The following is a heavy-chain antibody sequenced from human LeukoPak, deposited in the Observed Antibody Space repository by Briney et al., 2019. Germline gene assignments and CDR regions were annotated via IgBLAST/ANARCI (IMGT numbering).Heavy chain of an antibody. CDR3: ASYSIGLYYYDSSGHFDY. Sequence: SETLSLTCTVSGGSISSYYWSWIRQPPGKGLEWIGYIYYSGSTNYNPSLKSRVTISVDTSKNQFSLKLSSVTAADTAVYYCASYSIGLYYYDSSGHFDYWGQGTLVTVSS. D-gene: IGHD3-22*01. J-gene: IGHJ4*02. CDR1: GGSISSYY. CDR2: IYYSGST. V-gene: IGHV4-59*01.